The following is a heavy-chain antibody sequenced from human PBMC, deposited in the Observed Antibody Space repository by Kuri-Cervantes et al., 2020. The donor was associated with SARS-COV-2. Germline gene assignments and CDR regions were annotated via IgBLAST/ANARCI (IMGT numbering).Heavy chain of an antibody. CDR3: ARAVSGGNSHYDF. Sequence: GGSLRLSCAVSGFTFSGYSMHWVRQGPGRGLVWVSRIKSDGSSTSYADSVEGRFTISRDNAKNTLYLQMNSLRAEDTAVYYCARAVSGGNSHYDFWGQGALVTVSS. CDR2: IKSDGSST. V-gene: IGHV3-74*01. J-gene: IGHJ4*02. CDR1: GFTFSGYS. D-gene: IGHD4-23*01.